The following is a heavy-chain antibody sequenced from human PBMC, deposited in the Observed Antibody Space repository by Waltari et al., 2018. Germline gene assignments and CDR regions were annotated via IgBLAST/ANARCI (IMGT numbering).Heavy chain of an antibody. CDR2: IYYSGST. CDR3: ARGGSSSP. D-gene: IGHD6-13*01. Sequence: QVQLQESGPGLVKPSQTLSLPCTVSGGSISSGDSYWSWMRQPPGKGLEWIGYIYYSGSTYYNPYLKSRVTISVDTSKNQFSLKLSSVTAADTAVYYCARGGSSSPWGQGTLVTVSS. CDR1: GGSISSGDSY. J-gene: IGHJ5*02. V-gene: IGHV4-30-4*08.